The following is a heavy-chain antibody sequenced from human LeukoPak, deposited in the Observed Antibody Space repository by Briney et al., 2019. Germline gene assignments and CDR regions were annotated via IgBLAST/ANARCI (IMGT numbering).Heavy chain of an antibody. V-gene: IGHV4-34*01. CDR3: SRGRQEVSMIVVVMTAVSYYLDV. CDR2: INPSGRI. Sequence: SETLSLTCAVYGGSFSGYYWTWVRQAPGKGLEWIGEINPSGRISYNPSLKSRLTISVDASKNQFSLNLRSLTAADTAVYYCSRGRQEVSMIVVVMTAVSYYLDVWGKGTTVTVS. CDR1: GGSFSGYY. D-gene: IGHD3-22*01. J-gene: IGHJ6*03.